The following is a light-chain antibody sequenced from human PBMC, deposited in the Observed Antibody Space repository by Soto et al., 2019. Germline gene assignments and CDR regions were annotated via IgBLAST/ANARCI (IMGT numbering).Light chain of an antibody. Sequence: EIVMTQSPATLSVSPGDRATLSCRANQSVRSNLAWYQQRPGQAPRLLIYDVSNRATGIPARFTASGSGTEFTLTISSLQSEDFAVYYCQQYNNWPRTFGQGTKVDIK. CDR1: QSVRSN. CDR2: DVS. CDR3: QQYNNWPRT. V-gene: IGKV3D-15*01. J-gene: IGKJ1*01.